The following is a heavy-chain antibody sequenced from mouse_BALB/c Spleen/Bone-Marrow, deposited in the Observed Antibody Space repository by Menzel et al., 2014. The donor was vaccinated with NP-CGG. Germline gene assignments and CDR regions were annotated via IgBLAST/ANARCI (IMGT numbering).Heavy chain of an antibody. D-gene: IGHD2-3*01. CDR1: GFDFSGFW. J-gene: IGHJ3*01. Sequence: EVMLVESGGGLVQPGSSLKISCAASGFDFSGFWMGWVRLAPGKGLEWIGEINQDSSTINYTPSLKDRFIISRDNAKNTLYLQMSKVRSEDTALYYCARLGYYGGLAYWGQGTLVTVSA. CDR2: INQDSSTI. V-gene: IGHV4-1*02. CDR3: ARLGYYGGLAY.